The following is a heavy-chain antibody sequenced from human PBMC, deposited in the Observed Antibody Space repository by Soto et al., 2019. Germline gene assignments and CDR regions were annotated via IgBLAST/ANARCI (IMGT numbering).Heavy chain of an antibody. CDR3: ARDPEEYYDSSGYFFDY. V-gene: IGHV1-3*01. Sequence: ASVKVSCKASGYTFTSYGISWVRQAPGQRLEWMGWINAGNGNTKYSQKFQGRVTITRDTSASTAYMELSSLRSEDTAVYYCARDPEEYYDSSGYFFDYWGQGTLVTVSS. D-gene: IGHD3-22*01. CDR2: INAGNGNT. J-gene: IGHJ4*02. CDR1: GYTFTSYG.